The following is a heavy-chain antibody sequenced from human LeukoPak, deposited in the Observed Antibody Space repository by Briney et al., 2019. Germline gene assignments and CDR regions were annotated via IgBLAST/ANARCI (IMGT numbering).Heavy chain of an antibody. Sequence: SVKVSCKASGGTFSSYAISWVRQAPGQGLEWMGGIIPIFGTANYAQKFQGRVTITTDESTSTAYMELSSLRSEDTAVYYCAREYNWNSRLYWFDPWGQGTLVSVSS. CDR2: IIPIFGTA. CDR3: AREYNWNSRLYWFDP. CDR1: GGTFSSYA. J-gene: IGHJ5*02. D-gene: IGHD1-20*01. V-gene: IGHV1-69*05.